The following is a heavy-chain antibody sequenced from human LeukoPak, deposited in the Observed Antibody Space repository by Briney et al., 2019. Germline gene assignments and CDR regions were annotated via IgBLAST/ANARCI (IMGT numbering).Heavy chain of an antibody. V-gene: IGHV4-59*01. Sequence: IPSETLSLTCTVSGGSISSYYWNWIRQPPGKGLEWIGYVYYSGSTNYNPSLKNRVTISVDTSKNQFSLKLSSVTAADTAVYYCARDGVGATGIDYWGQGTLVTVSS. CDR1: GGSISSYY. CDR2: VYYSGST. D-gene: IGHD1-26*01. J-gene: IGHJ4*02. CDR3: ARDGVGATGIDY.